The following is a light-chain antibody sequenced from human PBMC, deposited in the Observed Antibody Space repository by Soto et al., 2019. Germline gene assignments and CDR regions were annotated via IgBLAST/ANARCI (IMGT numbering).Light chain of an antibody. Sequence: EIVMTQSPATLSVSPGDRATLSCRASQSVSSNLAWYQQKPGQAPRLLIYGASTRATGIPARFSGSGSGTEFTLTISSLQSEDFAVYYCQQYNNWPQGTFGQGTQVEIK. V-gene: IGKV3-15*01. CDR3: QQYNNWPQGT. CDR1: QSVSSN. J-gene: IGKJ1*01. CDR2: GAS.